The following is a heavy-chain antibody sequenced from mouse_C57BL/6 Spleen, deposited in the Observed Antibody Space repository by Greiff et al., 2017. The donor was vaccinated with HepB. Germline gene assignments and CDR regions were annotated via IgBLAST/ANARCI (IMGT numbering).Heavy chain of an antibody. V-gene: IGHV1-81*01. D-gene: IGHD2-5*01. CDR1: GYTFTSYG. J-gene: IGHJ1*03. Sequence: QVQLQQSGAELARPGASVKLSCKASGYTFTSYGISWVKQRTGQGLEWIGEIYPRSGNTYYNEKFKGKATLTADKSSSTAYMELRSLTSEDSAVYFCARVTYYSNHWYFDVWGTGTTVTVSS. CDR3: ARVTYYSNHWYFDV. CDR2: IYPRSGNT.